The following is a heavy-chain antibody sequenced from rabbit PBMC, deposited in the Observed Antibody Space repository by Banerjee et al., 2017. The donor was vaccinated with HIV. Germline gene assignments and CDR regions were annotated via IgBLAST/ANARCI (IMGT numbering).Heavy chain of an antibody. V-gene: IGHV1S40*01. CDR1: GFSFSSGYD. J-gene: IGHJ6*01. CDR2: IYAGTGGDT. Sequence: QSLEESGGDLVKPGASLTLTCTASGFSFSSGYDMCWVRQAPGKGLEWIACIYAGTGGDTWYASWVNGRFTTSKTSSTTVTLKMTSLTAADTATYFCARDKRYYYGMDLWGPGTLVTVS. CDR3: ARDKRYYYGMDL.